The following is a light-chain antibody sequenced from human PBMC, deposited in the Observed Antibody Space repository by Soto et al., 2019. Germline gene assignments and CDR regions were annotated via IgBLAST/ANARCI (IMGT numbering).Light chain of an antibody. CDR2: DNN. CDR3: GSWDSSLSAGL. V-gene: IGLV1-51*01. J-gene: IGLJ2*01. Sequence: QSVLTQPPSVSAAPGQKVTISCYGSSSNLGNNYVSWYQQLPGTAPKLLIYDNNKRPSGIPDRFSGSRSGTLATLGITGLQTGDEADYYCGSWDSSLSAGLFGGGTKLTVL. CDR1: SSNLGNNY.